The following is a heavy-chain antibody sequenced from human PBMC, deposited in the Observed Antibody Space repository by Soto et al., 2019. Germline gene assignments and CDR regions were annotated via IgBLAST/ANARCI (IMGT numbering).Heavy chain of an antibody. V-gene: IGHV3-30*18. CDR3: AKVGRQWLVTSDFNY. CDR2: VSHDGRNT. CDR1: GFTFSDYA. Sequence: VQLVESGGGVVQPGRSLRLSCAASGFTFSDYAMHWVRQAPGKGLEWVAVVSHDGRNTHYADSVKGRFTISRDSSKNTVSLEMTSLRAEDTAVYDGAKVGRQWLVTSDFNYWGQGALVTVSS. J-gene: IGHJ4*02. D-gene: IGHD6-19*01.